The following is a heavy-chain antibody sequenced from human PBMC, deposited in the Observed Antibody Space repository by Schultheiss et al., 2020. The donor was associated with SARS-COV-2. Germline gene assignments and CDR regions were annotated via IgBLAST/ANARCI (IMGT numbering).Heavy chain of an antibody. CDR2: ISYDGSNK. CDR1: GFTFSSYA. Sequence: GGSLRLSCAASGFTFSSYAMHWVRQAPGKGLEWVAVISYDGSNKYYADSVKGRFTISRDNSKNTLYLQMNSLRAEDTAVYYCARDFSSQVLRYFDWLFPDYWGQGTLVTVSS. V-gene: IGHV3-30-3*01. J-gene: IGHJ4*02. CDR3: ARDFSSQVLRYFDWLFPDY. D-gene: IGHD3-9*01.